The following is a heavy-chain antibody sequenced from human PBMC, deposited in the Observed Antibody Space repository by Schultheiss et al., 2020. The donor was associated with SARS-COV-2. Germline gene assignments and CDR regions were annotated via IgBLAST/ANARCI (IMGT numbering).Heavy chain of an antibody. D-gene: IGHD3-3*01. Sequence: GGSLRLSCAASGFTFSSYWMHWVRQAPGKGLVWVSRINSDGSSTSYADSVKGRFTISRDNSKNTLYLQMNSLRAEDTAVYYCARGSLEWLLYYAFDIWGQGTMVTVSS. J-gene: IGHJ3*02. CDR2: INSDGSST. CDR1: GFTFSSYW. V-gene: IGHV3-74*01. CDR3: ARGSLEWLLYYAFDI.